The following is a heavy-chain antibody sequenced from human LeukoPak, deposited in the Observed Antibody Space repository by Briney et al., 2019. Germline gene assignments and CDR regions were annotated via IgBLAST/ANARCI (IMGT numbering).Heavy chain of an antibody. V-gene: IGHV4-61*02. D-gene: IGHD3-22*01. J-gene: IGHJ5*02. CDR2: IYTSGST. Sequence: PSQTLSLTCTVSGGSISSGSYYWSWIRQPAGKGLEWIGRIYTSGSTNYNPSLKSRVTISVDTSKNQFSLKLSSVTAADTAVYYCARAPGYYDSSGSKPSPLSWFDPWGQGTLVTVSS. CDR3: ARAPGYYDSSGSKPSPLSWFDP. CDR1: GGSISSGSYY.